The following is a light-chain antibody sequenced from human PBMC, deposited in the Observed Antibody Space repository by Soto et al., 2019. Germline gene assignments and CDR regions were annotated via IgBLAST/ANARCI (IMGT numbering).Light chain of an antibody. Sequence: EVGLTQSPATLSLSPGEAATLSCRATRSVSSYLAWYQQKPGQAPRLLIYDASSRPTDIPARFSGSGSGTDFTLTISSLEPEDFALYYCQQRSNWPITFGQGTRLEI. CDR3: QQRSNWPIT. V-gene: IGKV3-11*01. CDR2: DAS. J-gene: IGKJ5*01. CDR1: RSVSSY.